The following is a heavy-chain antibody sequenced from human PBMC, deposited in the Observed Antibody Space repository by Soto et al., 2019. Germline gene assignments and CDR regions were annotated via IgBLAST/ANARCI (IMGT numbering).Heavy chain of an antibody. CDR1: GGSISSGGYY. V-gene: IGHV4-31*03. D-gene: IGHD2-15*01. J-gene: IGHJ1*01. Sequence: PSETLSLTCTVSGGSISSGGYYWSWIRQHPGKGLEWIGYIYYSGSTYYNPSLKSRVTISVDTSKNQFSLKLSSVTAADTAVYYCARGYCSGGSCYSGAEYFQHWGQGTLVTVSS. CDR3: ARGYCSGGSCYSGAEYFQH. CDR2: IYYSGST.